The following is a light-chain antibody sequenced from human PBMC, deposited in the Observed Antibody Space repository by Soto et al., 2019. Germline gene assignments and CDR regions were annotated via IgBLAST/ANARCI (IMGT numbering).Light chain of an antibody. CDR2: GAS. Sequence: EIVMTPSPATLSVSPVERATLSCRASQSVSSNLAWYQQKPGQTPRLLIYGASTRATGIPARFSGSGSGTEFTLTISSLQSEDFAIYYCQQYNNWLMLSFGGGTKVDI. CDR1: QSVSSN. J-gene: IGKJ4*01. V-gene: IGKV3-15*01. CDR3: QQYNNWLMLS.